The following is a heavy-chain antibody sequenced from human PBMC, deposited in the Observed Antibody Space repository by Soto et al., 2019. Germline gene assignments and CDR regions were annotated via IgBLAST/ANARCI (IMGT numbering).Heavy chain of an antibody. D-gene: IGHD3-10*01. V-gene: IGHV1-18*04. J-gene: IGHJ4*02. Sequence: ASVKVSCKASGYSFTGYYMHWVRQAPGQGLEWMGWISAYNGNTNYAQKLQGRVTMTTDTSTSTAYMELRSLRSDDTAAYYCARGIDSITGGDYWGQGTLVTVSS. CDR1: GYSFTGYY. CDR3: ARGIDSITGGDY. CDR2: ISAYNGNT.